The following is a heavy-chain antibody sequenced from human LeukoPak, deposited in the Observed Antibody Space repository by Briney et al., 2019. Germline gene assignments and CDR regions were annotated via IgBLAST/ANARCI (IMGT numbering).Heavy chain of an antibody. V-gene: IGHV1-58*02. D-gene: IGHD3-22*01. J-gene: IGHJ3*02. CDR2: IVVGSGNT. CDR1: GFTFTSSA. CDR3: AAADNYYDSSGYPLYAFDI. Sequence: SVKVSCKASGFTFTSSAMQWVRQARGQRLEWIGWIVVGSGNTNYAQNFQERVTITWDMSTSTAYMELSSLRSEDTAVYYCAAADNYYDSSGYPLYAFDIWGQGTMVTVSS.